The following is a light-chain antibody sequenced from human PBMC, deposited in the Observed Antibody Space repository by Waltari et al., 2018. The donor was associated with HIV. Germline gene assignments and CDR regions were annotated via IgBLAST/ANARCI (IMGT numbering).Light chain of an antibody. V-gene: IGLV2-23*02. Sequence: SALTQPASVSGSPGQSITISCTGTSRDVGNYNYVSWYQQHPGKVPKLMIYDVSKRPSGVSNRLSGSKSGNTASLTISGLQAEDEADYYCCSYAGTNTYVFGSGTKVTVL. J-gene: IGLJ1*01. CDR3: CSYAGTNTYV. CDR1: SRDVGNYNY. CDR2: DVS.